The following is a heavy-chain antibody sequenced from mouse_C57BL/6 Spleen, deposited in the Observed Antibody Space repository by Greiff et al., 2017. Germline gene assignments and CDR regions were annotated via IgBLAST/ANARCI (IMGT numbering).Heavy chain of an antibody. CDR3: TTPGYFDV. CDR2: IDPENGDT. Sequence: EVQLQQSGAELVRPGASVKLSCTASGFNIKDDYMHWVKQRPEQGLEWIGWIDPENGDTEYASKFQGKATITADTSSNTAYLQLSSLTSEDTAVYYSTTPGYFDVWGTGTTGTVAS. CDR1: GFNIKDDY. J-gene: IGHJ1*03. V-gene: IGHV14-4*01.